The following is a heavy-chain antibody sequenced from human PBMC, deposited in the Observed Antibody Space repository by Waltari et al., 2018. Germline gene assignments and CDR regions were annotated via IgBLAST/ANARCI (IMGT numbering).Heavy chain of an antibody. J-gene: IGHJ3*01. D-gene: IGHD5-12*01. V-gene: IGHV4-39*01. CDR2: ISYAGTT. Sequence: QLQLQESGPGPVKPTETLSLPCSASGASLDTPKHYWSWIRQPPGQGREWIGTISYAGTTYTNPSLRSRLTMSRDTSKNQLSLTLGSTTAADTAVYYCATYIGASVGTAAFDVWGQGTMVTVSS. CDR1: GASLDTPKHY. CDR3: ATYIGASVGTAAFDV.